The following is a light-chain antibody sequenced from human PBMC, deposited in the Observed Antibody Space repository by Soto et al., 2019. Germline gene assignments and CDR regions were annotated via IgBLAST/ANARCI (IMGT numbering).Light chain of an antibody. CDR2: EGS. J-gene: IGLJ1*01. V-gene: IGLV2-23*01. CDR1: SSDVGSYNL. CDR3: CSYAGSSFYV. Sequence: QSALTQPASVSGSPGQSITISCTGTSSDVGSYNLVSWYQQHPGKAPKLMIYEGSKRHSGVSNRFSGSKSGNTASLTISGLQAEDEADYYCCSYAGSSFYVFGTGTKLTV.